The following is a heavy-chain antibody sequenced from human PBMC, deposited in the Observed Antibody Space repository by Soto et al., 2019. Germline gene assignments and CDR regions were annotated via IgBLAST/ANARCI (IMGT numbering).Heavy chain of an antibody. CDR1: GSSFSDYA. Sequence: GSLRLSCAASGSSFSDYAMSWVRQAPGKGLEWVSVISESGGSTHYADSVRGRFTVSRDNSKNSLSLRMNSLRDEDTAVYFCAKRSPYSSGWYSPIFDYWGQGALVTVPS. CDR3: AKRSPYSSGWYSPIFDY. D-gene: IGHD6-13*01. V-gene: IGHV3-23*01. J-gene: IGHJ4*02. CDR2: ISESGGST.